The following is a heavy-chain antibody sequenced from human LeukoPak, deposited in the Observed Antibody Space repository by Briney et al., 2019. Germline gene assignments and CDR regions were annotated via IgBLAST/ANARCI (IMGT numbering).Heavy chain of an antibody. CDR1: GFTFSSYD. J-gene: IGHJ5*02. Sequence: GGSLRLSCAASGFTFSSYDMNWIRQAPGKGLEWVSFISRSGGTIYYADSVKGRFTISRDKAKNSLYLQVNSLRAEDTAVYYCASQYYYDRSGYYNSNCFDPWGQGTRVTVSS. CDR2: ISRSGGTI. D-gene: IGHD3-22*01. CDR3: ASQYYYDRSGYYNSNCFDP. V-gene: IGHV3-48*03.